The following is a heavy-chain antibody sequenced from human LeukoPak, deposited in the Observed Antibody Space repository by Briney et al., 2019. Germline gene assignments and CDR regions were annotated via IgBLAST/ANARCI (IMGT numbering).Heavy chain of an antibody. V-gene: IGHV4-4*07. D-gene: IGHD3-9*01. CDR2: IHTSGST. J-gene: IGHJ4*02. CDR3: ARVGDILTGDYFDY. Sequence: SETLSLTCTVSGVSISSYYWSWIRQPAGKGLEWIGRIHTSGSTNYNPSLKSRVTMSVDTSKNQFSLKLSSATAADTAVYYCARVGDILTGDYFDYWGQGTLVTVSS. CDR1: GVSISSYY.